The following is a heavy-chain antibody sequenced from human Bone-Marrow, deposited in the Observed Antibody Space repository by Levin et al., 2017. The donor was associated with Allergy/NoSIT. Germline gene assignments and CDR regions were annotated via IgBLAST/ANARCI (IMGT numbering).Heavy chain of an antibody. D-gene: IGHD2-2*01. J-gene: IGHJ3*02. V-gene: IGHV3-7*01. CDR2: IKLDGSEK. CDR1: GFTFSTYW. Sequence: PGGSLRLSCAASGFTFSTYWMSWVRQVPGKGLEWVANIKLDGSEKYYVDSVKGRFTISRDNAKNSLYLQMNSLRAEDTAVYFCARLHCSPIRCYAFDIWGQGTMVTVSS. CDR3: ARLHCSPIRCYAFDI.